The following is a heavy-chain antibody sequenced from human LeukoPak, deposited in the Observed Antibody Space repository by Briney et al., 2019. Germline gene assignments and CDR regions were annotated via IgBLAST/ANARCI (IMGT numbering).Heavy chain of an antibody. CDR2: INPNSGGT. D-gene: IGHD2-2*01. CDR3: AVGYCSSCNWFDP. J-gene: IGHJ5*02. CDR1: GYTFTDYY. V-gene: IGHV1-2*02. Sequence: ASVKVSCKASGYTFTDYYMHWVRQAPGQGLEWMGWINPNSGGTNYAQKFQGRVTMTRDTSISTAYMELSRLRSDDTAVYYCAVGYCSSCNWFDPWGQGTLVTVSS.